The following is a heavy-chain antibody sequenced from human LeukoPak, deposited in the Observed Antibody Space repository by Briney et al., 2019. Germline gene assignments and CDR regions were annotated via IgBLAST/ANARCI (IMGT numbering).Heavy chain of an antibody. Sequence: QAGGSLRLSCAASGFTVGSNCMSWVRQAPGKGLEWVSVIYSGGSTYYADSVKGRFTISRDNSKNTLYLQMNSLRAEDTAVYYCARVDRYDFYFDYWGQGTLVTVSS. CDR2: IYSGGST. D-gene: IGHD5-12*01. CDR1: GFTVGSNC. V-gene: IGHV3-66*01. J-gene: IGHJ4*02. CDR3: ARVDRYDFYFDY.